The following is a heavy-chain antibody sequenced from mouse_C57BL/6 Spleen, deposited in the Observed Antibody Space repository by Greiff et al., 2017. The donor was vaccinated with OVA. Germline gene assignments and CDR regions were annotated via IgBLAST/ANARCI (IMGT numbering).Heavy chain of an antibody. D-gene: IGHD2-2*01. V-gene: IGHV1-26*01. Sequence: EVKLQQSGPELVKPGASVKISCKASGYTFTDYYMNWVKQSHGKSLEWIGDINPNNGGTSYNQKFKGKATLTVDKSSSTAYMELRSLTSEDSAVYYCARGLSPLYAMDYWGQGTSVTVSS. J-gene: IGHJ4*01. CDR1: GYTFTDYY. CDR3: ARGLSPLYAMDY. CDR2: INPNNGGT.